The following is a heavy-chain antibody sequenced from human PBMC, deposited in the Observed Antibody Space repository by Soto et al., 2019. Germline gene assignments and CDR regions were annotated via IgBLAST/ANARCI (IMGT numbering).Heavy chain of an antibody. CDR2: INHSGST. V-gene: IGHV4-34*01. CDR1: GASFSGYY. CDR3: ARAYDAFDI. J-gene: IGHJ3*02. Sequence: QVQLQQWGAGLLKPSETLSLTSAVYGASFSGYYWSWIRQPPGKGLEWIGEINHSGSTNYNPSLKSRVTISVDTSKNQFSLKLSSVTAADTAVYYCARAYDAFDIWGQGTMVTVSS.